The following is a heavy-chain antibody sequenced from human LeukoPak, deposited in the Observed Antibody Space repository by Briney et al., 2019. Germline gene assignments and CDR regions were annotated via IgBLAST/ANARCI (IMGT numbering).Heavy chain of an antibody. Sequence: SGPTLVKPTQTLTLTCTFSGFSLSTSGVGVGWIRQPPGKALEWLALIYWDDDKRYSPSLKSRLTITKDTSKNQVVLTMTNMDPVDTATYFCARTQTTGTPFDHWGQGTLVTVSS. D-gene: IGHD4-17*01. CDR1: GFSLSTSGVG. CDR3: ARTQTTGTPFDH. CDR2: IYWDDDK. J-gene: IGHJ4*02. V-gene: IGHV2-5*02.